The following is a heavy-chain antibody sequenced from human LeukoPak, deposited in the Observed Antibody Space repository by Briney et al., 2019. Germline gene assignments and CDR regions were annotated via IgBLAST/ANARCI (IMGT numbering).Heavy chain of an antibody. CDR2: IWYDGSNK. CDR1: GFTFSSYG. Sequence: PGGSLRLSCAASGFTFSSYGVHWVRQAPGKGLEWVAVIWYDGSNKYYADSVKGRFTISRDNSKNTLYLQMNSLRAEDTAVYYCAREGVGVYFDYWGQGTLVTVSS. D-gene: IGHD3-10*01. J-gene: IGHJ4*02. V-gene: IGHV3-33*01. CDR3: AREGVGVYFDY.